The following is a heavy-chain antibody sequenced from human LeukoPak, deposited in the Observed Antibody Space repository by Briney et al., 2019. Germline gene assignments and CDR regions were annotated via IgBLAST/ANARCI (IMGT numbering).Heavy chain of an antibody. CDR3: ARHPSGYSAYVIDY. CDR2: IYPGDSDT. J-gene: IGHJ4*02. Sequence: KAGESLKISCKASGYYFTNYWIGWVRQMPGKGLEWMGIIYPGDSDTRYSPSFRGQITISADKSISTAYLQWSSLKASDTAIYYCARHPSGYSAYVIDYWGQGTLVTVSS. CDR1: GYYFTNYW. V-gene: IGHV5-51*01. D-gene: IGHD5-12*01.